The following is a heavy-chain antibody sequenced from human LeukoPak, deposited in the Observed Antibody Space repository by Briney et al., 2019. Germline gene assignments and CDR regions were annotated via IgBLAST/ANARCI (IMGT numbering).Heavy chain of an antibody. Sequence: GGSLRLSCAASGFTVSSNYMSWVRQAPGKGLEWVSVIYSGGSTYYADSVKGRFTISRHNSKNTLYLQMDSLRAEDTAVYYCASTGGSHVKSFDYWGQGTLVTVSS. CDR3: ASTGGSHVKSFDY. J-gene: IGHJ4*02. CDR1: GFTVSSNY. D-gene: IGHD2-15*01. V-gene: IGHV3-53*04. CDR2: IYSGGST.